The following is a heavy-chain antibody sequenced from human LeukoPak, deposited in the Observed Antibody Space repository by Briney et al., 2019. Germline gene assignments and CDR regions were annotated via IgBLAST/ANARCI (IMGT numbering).Heavy chain of an antibody. D-gene: IGHD3-10*01. CDR2: ISSSGSTI. Sequence: GGSLRLSCAASGFTFNDYAMNWVRQAPGKGLEWVSYISSSGSTIYYADSVKGRFTISRDNAKNSLYLQMNSLRAEDTAVYYCARSELQWFGELPPYYYYYGMDVWGQGTTVTVSS. V-gene: IGHV3-48*03. J-gene: IGHJ6*02. CDR3: ARSELQWFGELPPYYYYYGMDV. CDR1: GFTFNDYA.